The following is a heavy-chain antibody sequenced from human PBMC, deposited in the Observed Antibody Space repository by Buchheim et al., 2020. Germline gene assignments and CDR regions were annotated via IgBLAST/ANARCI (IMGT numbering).Heavy chain of an antibody. J-gene: IGHJ6*02. D-gene: IGHD2-2*01. CDR2: INSDGSST. CDR1: GFTFSSYW. CDR3: ARGGGDIVVVPAVSYYYYGMDV. Sequence: EVQLVESGGGLVQPGGSLRLSCAASGFTFSSYWMHWVRQAPGKGLVWVSCINSDGSSTSYADSVKGRFTISRENAKNTLYVQMNSLRAEDTAVYYCARGGGDIVVVPAVSYYYYGMDVWGQGTT. V-gene: IGHV3-74*01.